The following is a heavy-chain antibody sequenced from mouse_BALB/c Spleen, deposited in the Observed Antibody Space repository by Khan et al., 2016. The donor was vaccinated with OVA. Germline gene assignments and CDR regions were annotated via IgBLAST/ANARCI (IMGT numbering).Heavy chain of an antibody. CDR3: ASHLTGSFAY. Sequence: EVQLQESGGDLVKPGGSLKLSCAASGFTFSSYSMSWVRQTPDKRLEWVATISSGGDYTYYPDNVKGRFTISRDNAKNTLYLQMSSLKSEDTAMYFCASHLTGSFAYWVQGTLVTVSA. CDR2: ISSGGDYT. V-gene: IGHV5-6*01. J-gene: IGHJ3*01. D-gene: IGHD4-1*01. CDR1: GFTFSSYS.